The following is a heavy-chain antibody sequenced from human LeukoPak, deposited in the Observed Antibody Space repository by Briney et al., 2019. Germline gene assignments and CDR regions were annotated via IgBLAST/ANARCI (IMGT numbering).Heavy chain of an antibody. V-gene: IGHV6-1*01. D-gene: IGHD6-13*01. CDR3: ARECSSSWYVRNWFDP. J-gene: IGHJ5*02. CDR2: TYYRSKWYN. CDR1: GDSVSSNSAA. Sequence: SQTLSLTCAISGDSVSSNSAAWNWIRQSPSRGLEWLGRTYYRSKWYNDYAVSVESRITINPDTSKNQFSLQLNSVTPEDTAVYYCARECSSSWYVRNWFDPWGQGTLVTVSS.